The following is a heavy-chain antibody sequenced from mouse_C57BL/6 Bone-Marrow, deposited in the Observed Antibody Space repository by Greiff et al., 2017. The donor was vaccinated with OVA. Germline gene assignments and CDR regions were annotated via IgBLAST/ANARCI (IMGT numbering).Heavy chain of an antibody. CDR1: GFTFSSYT. Sequence: EVQRVESGGGLVKPGGSLKLSCAASGFTFSSYTMSWVRQTPEKRLEWVATISGGGGNTYYPDSVKGRFTISRDNAKNTLYLQRSSLRSEDTALYYCATRLRRYFDYWGQGTTLTVSS. D-gene: IGHD2-4*01. V-gene: IGHV5-9*01. J-gene: IGHJ2*01. CDR2: ISGGGGNT. CDR3: ATRLRRYFDY.